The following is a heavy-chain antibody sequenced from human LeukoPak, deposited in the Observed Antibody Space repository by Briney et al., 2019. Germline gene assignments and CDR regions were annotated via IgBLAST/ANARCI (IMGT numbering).Heavy chain of an antibody. CDR2: INTYNGDR. CDR3: TRDELSLGRGFGDLWDYFDY. D-gene: IGHD3-10*01. CDR1: GYTFNNYG. V-gene: IGHV1-18*01. Sequence: ASVKVSCKASGYTFNNYGISWVRQAPGQGPEWLGWINTYNGDRAYARRFQGRVTMTTDTSTSTAYLELRSLRYDDTAVYYCTRDELSLGRGFGDLWDYFDYWGQGTLVTLSS. J-gene: IGHJ4*02.